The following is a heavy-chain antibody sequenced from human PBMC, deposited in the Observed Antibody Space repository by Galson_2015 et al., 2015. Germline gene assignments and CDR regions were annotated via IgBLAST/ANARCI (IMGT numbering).Heavy chain of an antibody. V-gene: IGHV4-4*02. CDR2: IYHSGST. Sequence: ETLSLTCAVSGGSIFSSNWWTWVRQPPGKGLQWMGEIYHSGSTNYTPSLKSRITISVDKSKNQFSLKLSSVTAADTAVYYCARNWRGLDYWGQGTLVTVSS. CDR1: GGSIFSSNW. D-gene: IGHD1-1*01. J-gene: IGHJ4*02. CDR3: ARNWRGLDY.